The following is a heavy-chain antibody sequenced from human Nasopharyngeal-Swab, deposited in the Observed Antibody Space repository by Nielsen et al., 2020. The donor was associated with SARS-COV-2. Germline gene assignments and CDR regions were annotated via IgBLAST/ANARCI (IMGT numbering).Heavy chain of an antibody. CDR1: GGSISSYY. CDR2: IYTSGST. V-gene: IGHV4-4*07. CDR3: SPYTVTTGNFDY. J-gene: IGHJ4*02. D-gene: IGHD4-17*01. Sequence: SETLSLTCTVSGGSISSYYWSWIRQPAGKGLEWIGRIYTSGSTNYNPSLKSRVTMSVDTSKNQFSLKLSSVTAADTAVYYCSPYTVTTGNFDYWGQGTLVTVSS.